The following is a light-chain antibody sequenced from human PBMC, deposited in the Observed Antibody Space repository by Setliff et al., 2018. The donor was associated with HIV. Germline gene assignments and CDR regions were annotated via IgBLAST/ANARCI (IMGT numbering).Light chain of an antibody. Sequence: QSVLTQPPSASGTPGQRVTISCSGSSSNIGSNTVNWYQQLPGTAPKLLIYRNNQRPSGVPDRFSGSKSGNTASLTISGLQAEDEADYYCCSYTSSSTHVFGTGTKVTVL. CDR1: SSNIGSNT. V-gene: IGLV1-44*01. CDR2: RNN. J-gene: IGLJ1*01. CDR3: CSYTSSSTHV.